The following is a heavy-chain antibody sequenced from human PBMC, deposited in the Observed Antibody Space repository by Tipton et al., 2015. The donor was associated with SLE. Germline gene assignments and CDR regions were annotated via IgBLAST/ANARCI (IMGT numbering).Heavy chain of an antibody. D-gene: IGHD6-6*01. CDR2: IKQDGSEK. CDR3: ARARGSEYLFDI. CDR1: GFTFSHYW. Sequence: SLRLSCAASGFTFSHYWLTWVRQAPGKGLEWVANIKQDGSEKFYVDSVKGRFTISRDNAKNSLYLLMNSLRAGDTAVYYCARARGSEYLFDIWGQGTLVTVSS. J-gene: IGHJ3*02. V-gene: IGHV3-7*03.